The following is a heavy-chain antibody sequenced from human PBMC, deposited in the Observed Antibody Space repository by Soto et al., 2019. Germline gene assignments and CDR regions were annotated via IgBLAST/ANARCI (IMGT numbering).Heavy chain of an antibody. J-gene: IGHJ4*02. CDR3: AKDGRLISPVRDYIHX. CDR1: GFSFPDYD. CDR2: VCRFGNT. Sequence: GGSLRLSCEGSGFSFPDYDMNWVRQTPGKGLEWVDAVCRFGNTYYRDSVRGRFTISRDDSRNTVYLQMNRLRVEDTAVYFCAKDGRLISPVRDYIHXSAQGSLVTVSX. D-gene: IGHD1-26*01. V-gene: IGHV3-23*01.